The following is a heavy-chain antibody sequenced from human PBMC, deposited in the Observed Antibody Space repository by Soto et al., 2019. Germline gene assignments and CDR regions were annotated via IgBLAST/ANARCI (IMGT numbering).Heavy chain of an antibody. CDR3: ARLGGLVDTGTWIQ. CDR2: IYPGDSDT. D-gene: IGHD5-18*01. J-gene: IGHJ4*02. V-gene: IGHV5-51*01. CDR1: GYRFSTYW. Sequence: PGKSLKISCKASGYRFSTYWIGWVRQRPGKGPEWMAIIYPGDSDTRENPSFQGQVTISADKSSNTVHLQWRSLKASDTAIYYCARLGGLVDTGTWIQWGQGTPVTVSS.